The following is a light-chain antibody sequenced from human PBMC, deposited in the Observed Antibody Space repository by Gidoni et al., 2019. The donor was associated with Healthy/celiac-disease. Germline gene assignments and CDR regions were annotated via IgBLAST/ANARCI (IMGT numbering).Light chain of an antibody. J-gene: IGLJ1*01. Sequence: QSALPPPRSASGPPGPSVTIPCTGTSSVVGGYNYVSWYQQHPGKAPKLMIYDVSKLPSGVPDRFSGSKSGNTASLTISGLQAEDEADYYCCSYAGSYTFYVFGTGTKVTAL. CDR3: CSYAGSYTFYV. CDR1: SSVVGGYNY. V-gene: IGLV2-11*01. CDR2: DVS.